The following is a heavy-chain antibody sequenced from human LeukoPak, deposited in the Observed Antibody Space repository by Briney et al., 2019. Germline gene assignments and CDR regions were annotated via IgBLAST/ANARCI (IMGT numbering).Heavy chain of an antibody. V-gene: IGHV1-69*01. CDR2: IIPIFGTA. Sequence: APVKVSCKASGGTFSSYAISWVRQAPGQGLEWMGGIIPIFGTANYAQKFQGRVTITADESTSTAYMELSSLRSEDTAVYYCARGTDNWNYVRWFDPWGQGTLVTVSS. D-gene: IGHD1-7*01. CDR3: ARGTDNWNYVRWFDP. CDR1: GGTFSSYA. J-gene: IGHJ5*02.